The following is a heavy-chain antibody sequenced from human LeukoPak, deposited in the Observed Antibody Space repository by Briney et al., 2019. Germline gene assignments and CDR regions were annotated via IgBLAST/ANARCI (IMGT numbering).Heavy chain of an antibody. CDR2: IYYSGST. D-gene: IGHD3-9*01. J-gene: IGHJ5*02. CDR1: GGSISSSSYY. V-gene: IGHV4-39*07. Sequence: SETLSLTCTVSGGSISSSSYYWGWIRQPPRKGLEWIGSIYYSGSTYYNPSLKSRVTISVDTSKNQFSLKLSSVTAADTAVYYCARDVRDYDILTGYFFSREQTDWFDPWGQGTLVTVSS. CDR3: ARDVRDYDILTGYFFSREQTDWFDP.